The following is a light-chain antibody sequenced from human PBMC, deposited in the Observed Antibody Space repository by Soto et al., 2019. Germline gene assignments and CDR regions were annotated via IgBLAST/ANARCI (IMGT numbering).Light chain of an antibody. CDR2: SNN. V-gene: IGLV1-44*01. CDR3: ATWDDSLYGVV. Sequence: QPVLTQPPSASGTPGQRVTISCSGSRSNIETNTVNWYQQLPGTAPKLLIYSNNQRPSGVPDRFSGSKSGTSASLAISGLQSADEADYYCATWDDSLYGVVFGGGTQLTVL. CDR1: RSNIETNT. J-gene: IGLJ2*01.